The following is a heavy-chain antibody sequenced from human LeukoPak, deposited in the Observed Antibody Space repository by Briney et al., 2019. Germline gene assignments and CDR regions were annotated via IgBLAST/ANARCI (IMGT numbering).Heavy chain of an antibody. D-gene: IGHD6-6*01. CDR1: GGSFSGYH. J-gene: IGHJ5*02. CDR2: INHSGST. Sequence: SETLSLTCGVYGGSFSGYHWSWIRLRPGKGLEWIGDINHSGSTHYNPSLKSQVTISVDTSNNQFSLKLHSVTAADTAVHYCARGFPSSSLWFDPWGQGTLVTVSS. CDR3: ARGFPSSSLWFDP. V-gene: IGHV4-34*01.